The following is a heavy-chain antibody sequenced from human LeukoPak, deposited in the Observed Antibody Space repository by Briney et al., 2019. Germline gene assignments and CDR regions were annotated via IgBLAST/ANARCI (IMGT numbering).Heavy chain of an antibody. J-gene: IGHJ4*02. CDR3: AGHHPRNTVDF. V-gene: IGHV4-59*08. CDR1: GGSISSYY. Sequence: SQTLSLTCTVSGGSISSYYWSWIRQPPGKGLEWIAYISDIGSINYNPSLKSRVTISLDTSKNQFSLKLSSVTAADTAVYYCAGHHPRNTVDFWGQGTLVTVSP. D-gene: IGHD2/OR15-2a*01. CDR2: ISDIGSI.